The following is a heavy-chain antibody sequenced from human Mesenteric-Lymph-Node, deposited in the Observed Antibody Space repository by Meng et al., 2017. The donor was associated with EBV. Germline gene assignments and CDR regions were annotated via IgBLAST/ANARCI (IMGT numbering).Heavy chain of an antibody. J-gene: IGHJ4*02. D-gene: IGHD6-19*01. CDR1: GGSISSSNW. CDR3: ARVGQWLPIDY. Sequence: QVQLQQWAAGLLTPSETLSPSCAVAGGSISSSNWWSWVRQPPGKGLEWIGEIYHSGSTNYNPSLKSRVTISVDKSKNQFSLNLSSVTAADTAVYYCARVGQWLPIDYWGQGTLVTVSS. CDR2: IYHSGST. V-gene: IGHV4-4*02.